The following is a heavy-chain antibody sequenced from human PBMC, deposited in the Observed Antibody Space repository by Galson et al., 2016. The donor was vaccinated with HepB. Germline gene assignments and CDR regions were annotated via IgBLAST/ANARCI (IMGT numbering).Heavy chain of an antibody. J-gene: IGHJ4*02. Sequence: SETLSLTCSVSGGSLSGFYWSWIRQAPGKGLEWIGEINHRRSVNYNPSLRSRVTISLDMSESHFSLKLISVTAADTGVYYCARGGNIVMELAAAFDSWGQGTLVTVSS. V-gene: IGHV4-34*01. CDR1: GGSLSGFY. CDR2: INHRRSV. D-gene: IGHD2-15*01. CDR3: ARGGNIVMELAAAFDS.